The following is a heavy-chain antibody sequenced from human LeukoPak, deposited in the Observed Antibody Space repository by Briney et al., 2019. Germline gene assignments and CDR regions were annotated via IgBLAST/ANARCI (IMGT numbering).Heavy chain of an antibody. Sequence: PGGSLRLACAASGVTVSSNYMSWVRQAPGKGLEWVSVIYSGGSTYYADSVKGRFTISRDNSKNTLYLQMNSLRAEDTAVYYCARDRNSSGPNYYYYGMDVWGQGTTVTVSS. J-gene: IGHJ6*02. CDR3: ARDRNSSGPNYYYYGMDV. D-gene: IGHD6-19*01. CDR1: GVTVSSNY. V-gene: IGHV3-66*01. CDR2: IYSGGST.